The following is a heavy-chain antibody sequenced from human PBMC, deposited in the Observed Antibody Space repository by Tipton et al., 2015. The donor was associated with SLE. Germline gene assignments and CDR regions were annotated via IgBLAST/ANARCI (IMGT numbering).Heavy chain of an antibody. CDR3: AGDKGHPQLAYYYYYGMDV. CDR1: GGSISSHY. D-gene: IGHD1-1*01. V-gene: IGHV4-59*11. Sequence: TLSLTCTVSGGSISSHYWSWIRQPPGEGVEWIGYIYYSGSNNYKPPPQSRVPISVDTSKNQFSRKLSSVTAADTAVYYCAGDKGHPQLAYYYYYGMDVWGQGTTVTVSS. J-gene: IGHJ6*02. CDR2: IYYSGSN.